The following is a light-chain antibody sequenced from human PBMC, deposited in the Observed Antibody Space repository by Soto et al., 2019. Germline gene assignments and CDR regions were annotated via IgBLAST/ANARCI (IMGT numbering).Light chain of an antibody. CDR2: SNN. CDR3: AAWDDSLNGHVV. CDR1: SSNIGSNT. J-gene: IGLJ2*01. V-gene: IGLV1-44*01. Sequence: QSVLTQPPSASGTPGQRVTISCSGSSSNIGSNTVNWYQQLPGTAPKLPIYSNNQRPSGVPDRFSGSKSGTSASLAISGLQAEEEADYYCAAWDDSLNGHVVFGGGTKVTVL.